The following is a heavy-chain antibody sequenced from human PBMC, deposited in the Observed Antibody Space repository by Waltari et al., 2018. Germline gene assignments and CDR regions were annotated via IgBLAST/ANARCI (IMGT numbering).Heavy chain of an antibody. D-gene: IGHD6-19*01. J-gene: IGHJ6*02. V-gene: IGHV1-69*01. CDR2: IIPIFGTA. Sequence: QVQLVQSGAEVKKPGSSVKVSCKASGGTFSSYAISWVRQAPGPGLEWMGGIIPIFGTANYAQKFQGRVTITADESTSTAYMELSSLRSEDTAVYYCARFPIEAAPPSSQWLAPYRDYYYYGMDVWGQGTTVTVSS. CDR3: ARFPIEAAPPSSQWLAPYRDYYYYGMDV. CDR1: GGTFSSYA.